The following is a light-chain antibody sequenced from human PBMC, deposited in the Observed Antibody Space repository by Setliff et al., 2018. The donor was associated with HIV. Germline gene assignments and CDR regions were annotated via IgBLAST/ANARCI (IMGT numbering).Light chain of an antibody. CDR1: SSDVGGYDY. Sequence: QSALTQPASVSGSPGQSIAISCTGTSSDVGGYDYVSWFQQHPGKAPKLMIYDVSKRPSGVSNRFSGSKSDNTASLTISGLQAEDEADYFCSSYTSITTYVVGTGTKV. V-gene: IGLV2-14*01. CDR2: DVS. CDR3: SSYTSITTYV. J-gene: IGLJ1*01.